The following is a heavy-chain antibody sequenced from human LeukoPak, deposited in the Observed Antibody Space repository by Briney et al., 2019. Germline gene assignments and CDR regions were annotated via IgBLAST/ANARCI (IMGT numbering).Heavy chain of an antibody. J-gene: IGHJ4*02. CDR1: GFTFSSYS. V-gene: IGHV3-48*01. Sequence: PGGSLRLSCAASGFTFSSYSMNWVRQAPGKGLEWVSYISSSSSTIYYADSVKGRFTISRDNAKNSLYLQMNSLRAEDTAVYYCASSYCINGVCSGTIDYWGQGTLVTVSS. CDR3: ASSYCINGVCSGTIDY. D-gene: IGHD2-8*01. CDR2: ISSSSSTI.